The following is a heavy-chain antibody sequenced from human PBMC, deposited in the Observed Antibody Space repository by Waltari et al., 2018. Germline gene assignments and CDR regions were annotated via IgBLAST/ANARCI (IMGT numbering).Heavy chain of an antibody. J-gene: IGHJ3*02. CDR1: GFTMSSYF. Sequence: QLQLVESGGGVVQPGKSLRLSCAASGFTMSSYFMHWVRQAPGKGREWVAVVGSDGNEKYYGDSVKGRFTISRDNSKNIVYLQMNSLRAEDTAVDFCAKEQEAFDIWGQGTVVTVS. V-gene: IGHV3-33*06. CDR3: AKEQEAFDI. CDR2: VGSDGNEK.